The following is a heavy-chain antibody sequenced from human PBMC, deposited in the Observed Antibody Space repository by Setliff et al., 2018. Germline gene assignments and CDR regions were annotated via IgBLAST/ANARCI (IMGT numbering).Heavy chain of an antibody. D-gene: IGHD3-10*01. J-gene: IGHJ5*02. CDR2: INTNTGNP. V-gene: IGHV7-4-1*02. CDR3: ARGLLWFGELFQGP. Sequence: ASVKVSCKASGYTFTTYAISWMRQAPGQGLEWMGWINTNTGNPSYAQGFTGRFVFSLDTSVSTAYLQISSLKAEDTAVYYCARGLLWFGELFQGPWGQGTLVTVSS. CDR1: GYTFTTYA.